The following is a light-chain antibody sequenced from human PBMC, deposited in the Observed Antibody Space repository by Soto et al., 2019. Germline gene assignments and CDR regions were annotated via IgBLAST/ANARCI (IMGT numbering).Light chain of an antibody. CDR1: QSVTNNY. CDR3: HQRQSWPRT. Sequence: ESVLTQSPGTLSLSPGERATLSCRATQSVTNNYFAWYQQKPGQSPRLLIYGVSSRATDIPDRFSGSGSGTDFTLTISDVEPEDFAVYYCHQRQSWPRTFGQGTTVDI. CDR2: GVS. V-gene: IGKV3-20*01. J-gene: IGKJ1*01.